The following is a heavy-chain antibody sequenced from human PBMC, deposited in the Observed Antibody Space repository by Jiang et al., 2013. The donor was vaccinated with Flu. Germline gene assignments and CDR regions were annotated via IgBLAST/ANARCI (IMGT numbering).Heavy chain of an antibody. CDR3: ARRRYDYDFWSGYYRRWFDP. Sequence: KGSGYSFTSYWISWVRQMPGKGLEWMGIIYPGDSDTRYSPSFQGQVTISADKSISTAYLQWSSLKASDTAMYYCARRRYDYDFWSGYYRRWFDPWGQGTLVTVSS. J-gene: IGHJ5*02. CDR2: IYPGDSDT. D-gene: IGHD3-3*01. CDR1: GYSFTSYW. V-gene: IGHV5-51*01.